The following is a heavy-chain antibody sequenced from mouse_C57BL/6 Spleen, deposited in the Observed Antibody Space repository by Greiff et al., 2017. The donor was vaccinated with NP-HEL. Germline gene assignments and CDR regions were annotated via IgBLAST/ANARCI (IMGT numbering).Heavy chain of an antibody. CDR3: ARHGRLPYFDY. D-gene: IGHD2-2*01. J-gene: IGHJ2*01. CDR2: ISSGGSYT. Sequence: EVQVVESGGDLVKPGGSLKLSCAASGFTFSSYGMSWVRQTPDKRLEWVATISSGGSYTYYPDSVKGRFTISRDNAKNTLYLQMSSLKSEDTAMYYCARHGRLPYFDYWGQGTTLTVSS. V-gene: IGHV5-6*01. CDR1: GFTFSSYG.